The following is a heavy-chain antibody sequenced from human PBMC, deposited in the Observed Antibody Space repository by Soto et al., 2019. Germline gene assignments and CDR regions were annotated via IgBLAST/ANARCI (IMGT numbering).Heavy chain of an antibody. CDR3: ARDKAYYGSGVTIDY. CDR1: GYTFTSYG. CDR2: ISAYNGNT. D-gene: IGHD3-10*01. J-gene: IGHJ4*02. Sequence: QVQLVQSGAEVKKPGASVKVSCKASGYTFTSYGISWVRQAPGQGLEWMGWISAYNGNTNYAQKLQGRVTMTTDTSPSTAYMELRSLRSDDTAVYYCARDKAYYGSGVTIDYWGQGTLVTVSS. V-gene: IGHV1-18*01.